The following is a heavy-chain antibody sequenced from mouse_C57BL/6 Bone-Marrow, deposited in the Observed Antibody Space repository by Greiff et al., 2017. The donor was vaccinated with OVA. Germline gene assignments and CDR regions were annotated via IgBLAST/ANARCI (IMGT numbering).Heavy chain of an antibody. CDR3: VRHYVYDTEVHFDY. D-gene: IGHD2-2*01. Sequence: EVQVVESGGGLVQPKGSLKLSCAASGFSFNTYAMNWVRQAPGKGLEWVARIRSKSNNYATYYADSVKDRFTISRDDSESMLYLQMNNLKTEDTAMYYCVRHYVYDTEVHFDYWGQGTTLTVSS. CDR1: GFSFNTYA. J-gene: IGHJ2*01. V-gene: IGHV10-1*01. CDR2: IRSKSNNYAT.